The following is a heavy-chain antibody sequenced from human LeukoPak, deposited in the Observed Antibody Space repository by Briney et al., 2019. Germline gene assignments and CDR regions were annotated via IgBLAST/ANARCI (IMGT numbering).Heavy chain of an antibody. D-gene: IGHD6-19*01. Sequence: SQTLSLTCTVSGGSISSGGYYWSWIRQHPGKGLEWIGYIYYSGSTYYNPSLKSRVTISVDTSKNKISLKLSSVTAADTAVYYCARGYGYSSGWFPYYFDYWGQGTLVTVSS. J-gene: IGHJ4*02. CDR1: GGSISSGGYY. V-gene: IGHV4-31*03. CDR3: ARGYGYSSGWFPYYFDY. CDR2: IYYSGST.